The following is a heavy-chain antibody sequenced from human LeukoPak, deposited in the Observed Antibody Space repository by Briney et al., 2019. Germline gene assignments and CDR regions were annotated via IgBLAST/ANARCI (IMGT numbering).Heavy chain of an antibody. Sequence: SETLSLTCAVYGGSFSGYYWSWIRQPPGKGLEWIGEINHSVSTNYNPSLKRRVTISVDTSKNQFSLKLSSVTAADTAVYYCARKDQLSNWFDPWGQGTLVTVSS. J-gene: IGHJ5*02. CDR2: INHSVST. CDR3: ARKDQLSNWFDP. D-gene: IGHD2-2*01. V-gene: IGHV4-34*01. CDR1: GGSFSGYY.